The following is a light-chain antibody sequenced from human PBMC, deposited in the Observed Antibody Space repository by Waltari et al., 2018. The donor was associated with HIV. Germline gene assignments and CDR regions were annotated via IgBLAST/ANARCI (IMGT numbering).Light chain of an antibody. J-gene: IGLJ2*01. CDR1: SSDVGGYNY. V-gene: IGLV2-11*01. CDR2: DVS. CDR3: CSYAGSYTFVV. Sequence: QSALTQPRSVSGSPGQSVTISCTGTSSDVGGYNYVSWYQQHPGKAPKLMIYDVSKRPSGSPERFSGSKSGNTASLTISGLQAEDEADYYCCSYAGSYTFVVFGGGTKLTVL.